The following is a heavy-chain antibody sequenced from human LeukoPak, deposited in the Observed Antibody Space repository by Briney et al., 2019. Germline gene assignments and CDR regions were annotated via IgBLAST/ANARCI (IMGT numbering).Heavy chain of an antibody. CDR3: ARGLYDSSGYYTVPFDY. Sequence: ASVKVSCKASGYIFTSYGISWVRQAPGQGLEWMGWISAYNGNTNYAQKLQGRVTMTTDTSTSTAYMELRSLRSDDTAVYYCARGLYDSSGYYTVPFDYWGQGTLVTVSS. CDR2: ISAYNGNT. V-gene: IGHV1-18*01. D-gene: IGHD3-22*01. J-gene: IGHJ4*02. CDR1: GYIFTSYG.